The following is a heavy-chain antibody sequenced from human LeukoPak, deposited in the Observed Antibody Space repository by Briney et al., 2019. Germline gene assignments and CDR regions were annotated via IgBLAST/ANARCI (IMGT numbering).Heavy chain of an antibody. Sequence: SETLSLTCRASGGSISVYYWSWLRQPPGQGLEWIGYIYYSGSTNYNPSLKSRVIISRDTSKNQFSLNLSSVTAADTAVYYCARGYTAGWLIGYWGQGTLVTVSS. CDR3: ARGYTAGWLIGY. V-gene: IGHV4-59*08. CDR2: IYYSGST. J-gene: IGHJ4*02. CDR1: GGSISVYY. D-gene: IGHD6-19*01.